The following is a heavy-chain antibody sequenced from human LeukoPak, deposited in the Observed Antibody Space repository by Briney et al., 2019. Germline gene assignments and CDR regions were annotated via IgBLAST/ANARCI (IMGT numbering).Heavy chain of an antibody. Sequence: GGSLRLSCAASGLTLGSYWMTWVRQAPGKGLEWVANIKEDGNEKHYVDSVKGRFTVARDNAKNSLFLQMNSLRAEDAAIYYCSSGSHMDVWGKGTTVSVSS. CDR2: IKEDGNEK. J-gene: IGHJ6*03. CDR1: GLTLGSYW. D-gene: IGHD3-22*01. V-gene: IGHV3-7*01. CDR3: SSGSHMDV.